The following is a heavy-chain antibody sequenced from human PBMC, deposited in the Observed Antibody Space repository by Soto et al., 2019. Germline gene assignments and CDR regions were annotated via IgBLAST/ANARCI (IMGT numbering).Heavy chain of an antibody. J-gene: IGHJ4*02. D-gene: IGHD1-26*01. CDR3: ARLYSGSYQPDY. V-gene: IGHV4-39*01. Sequence: VARGSFKTQSYHWGCIRHPPGKGLEWIASFHFSGRTYYGPSLKSRVTRSADTSKNQFSLKVDSVTAADTAMYYCARLYSGSYQPDYWAQGTLVT. CDR1: RGSFKTQSYH. CDR2: FHFSGRT.